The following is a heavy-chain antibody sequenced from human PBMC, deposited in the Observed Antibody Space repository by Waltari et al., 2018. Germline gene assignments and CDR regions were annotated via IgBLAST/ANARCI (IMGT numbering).Heavy chain of an antibody. CDR3: AVDYGGNGIDY. CDR2: IYYSGST. CDR1: GGSISSSSYY. J-gene: IGHJ4*02. Sequence: QLQLQESGPGPVKPSETLSLTCTVSGGSISSSSYYWGWIRQPPGKGLEWIGSIYYSGSTYYNPSLKSRVTISVDTSKNQFSLKLSSVTAADTAVYYCAVDYGGNGIDYWGQGTLVTVSS. D-gene: IGHD4-17*01. V-gene: IGHV4-39*01.